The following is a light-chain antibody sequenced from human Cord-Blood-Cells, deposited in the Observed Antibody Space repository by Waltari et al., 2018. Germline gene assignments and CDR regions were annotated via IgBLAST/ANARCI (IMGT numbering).Light chain of an antibody. CDR1: QSVLYSSNNKNY. Sequence: DIVMTQSPDSLAVSLGERATINCKSSQSVLYSSNNKNYLAWYQQKPGQPPKLLIYWASTRESGVPDGFSGSGSGTDFTLTISSRQAEDVAVYYCQQYYSTPLTFGEGTKVEIK. CDR3: QQYYSTPLT. J-gene: IGKJ4*01. CDR2: WAS. V-gene: IGKV4-1*01.